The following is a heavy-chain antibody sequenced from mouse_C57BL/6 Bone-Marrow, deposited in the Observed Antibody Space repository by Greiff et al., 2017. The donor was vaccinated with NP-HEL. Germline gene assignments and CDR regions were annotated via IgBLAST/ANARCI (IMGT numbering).Heavy chain of an antibody. CDR3: ARLSYDYFYYAMDY. CDR2: INPSSGYT. D-gene: IGHD2-4*01. V-gene: IGHV1-4*01. J-gene: IGHJ4*01. Sequence: QVQLKQSGAELARPGASVKMSCKASGYTFTSYTMHWVKQRPGQGLEWIGYINPSSGYTKYNQKFKDKATLTADKSSSTAYMQLSSLTSEDSAVYYCARLSYDYFYYAMDYWGQGTSVTVSS. CDR1: GYTFTSYT.